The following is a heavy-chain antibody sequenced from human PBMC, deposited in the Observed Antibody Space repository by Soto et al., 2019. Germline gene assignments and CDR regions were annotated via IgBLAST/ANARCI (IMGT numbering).Heavy chain of an antibody. CDR3: ARDPTVVMEGVYGMDV. CDR1: GGTFSSYA. D-gene: IGHD4-17*01. Sequence: SVKVSCKASGGTFSSYAISWVRQAPGQGLEWMGGIIPIFGTANYAQKFQGRVTITADESTSTAYMELSSLRSEDTAVYYCARDPTVVMEGVYGMDVWGQGTTVTVSS. J-gene: IGHJ6*02. V-gene: IGHV1-69*13. CDR2: IIPIFGTA.